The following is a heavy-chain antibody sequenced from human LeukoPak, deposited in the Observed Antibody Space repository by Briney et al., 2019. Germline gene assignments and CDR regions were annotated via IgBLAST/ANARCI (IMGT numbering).Heavy chain of an antibody. Sequence: GASVKVSCKASGYTFTSYDINWVRQAAGQGREWMGWMNPNSGNTGYAQKFQGRITMARNTSISTAYMELRSLTSEGTAVYFCARRYDSGSYHLPHWGQGTLVTVSS. D-gene: IGHD3-10*01. CDR2: MNPNSGNT. J-gene: IGHJ4*02. V-gene: IGHV1-8*01. CDR3: ARRYDSGSYHLPH. CDR1: GYTFTSYD.